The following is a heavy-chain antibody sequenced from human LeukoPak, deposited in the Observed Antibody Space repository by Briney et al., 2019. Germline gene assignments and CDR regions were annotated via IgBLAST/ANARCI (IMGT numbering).Heavy chain of an antibody. J-gene: IGHJ4*02. CDR2: IIPIFGTA. CDR1: GGTFSSYA. V-gene: IGHV1-69*05. D-gene: IGHD5-12*01. CDR3: ASSGRGYSGYDSGFDY. Sequence: SVKVSCKASGGTFSSYAISWVRQAPGQGLEWMGGIIPIFGTANYAQKFQGRVTITTDESTSTAYMELSRLRSEDTAVYYCASSGRGYSGYDSGFDYWGQGTLVTVSS.